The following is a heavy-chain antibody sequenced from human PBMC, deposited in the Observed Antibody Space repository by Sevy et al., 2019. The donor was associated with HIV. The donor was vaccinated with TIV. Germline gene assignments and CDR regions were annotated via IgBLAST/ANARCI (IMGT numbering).Heavy chain of an antibody. CDR1: GYTFTTYR. J-gene: IGHJ4*02. D-gene: IGHD2-15*01. CDR2: ISPHNGDT. CDR3: ARAFCSGGRCYSLAY. V-gene: IGHV1-18*04. Sequence: ASVKVSCKASGYTFTTYRITWVRQAPGQGLEWMGWISPHNGDTNYAQKDWGRVTMTTDTSTSTAYMELRSLRSDDTAVYYCARAFCSGGRCYSLAYWGQGTLVTVSS.